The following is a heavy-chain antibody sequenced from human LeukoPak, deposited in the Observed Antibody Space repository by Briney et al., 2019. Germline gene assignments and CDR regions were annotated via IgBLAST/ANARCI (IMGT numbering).Heavy chain of an antibody. V-gene: IGHV3-66*01. CDR2: IYSGGSK. J-gene: IGHJ5*02. CDR1: GFTVSSDH. D-gene: IGHD3-16*01. Sequence: GGSLRISCAASGFTVSSDHMTWVRQAPGKGLEWVSVIYSGGSKDYADSVTGRFTISRDNPNNTLYLQMNRLRAEDTAVYFCARERSYDYIWGSYYDLWGQGTPVTVSS. CDR3: ARERSYDYIWGSYYDL.